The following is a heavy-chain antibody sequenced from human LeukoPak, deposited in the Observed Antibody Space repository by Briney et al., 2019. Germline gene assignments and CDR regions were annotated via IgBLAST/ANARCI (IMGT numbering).Heavy chain of an antibody. D-gene: IGHD2-15*01. CDR3: VRDGQGSTPLDY. CDR1: GFTFSSHW. CDR2: ISTDGSRP. J-gene: IGHJ4*02. Sequence: GGSLRLSCAASGFTFSSHWMHWVRQAPGKGLVWVSGISTDGSRPRYADSVNGRFTISRDNAKNTLYLQMNSLRAEDTAVYFCVRDGQGSTPLDYWGQGALVTVSS. V-gene: IGHV3-74*01.